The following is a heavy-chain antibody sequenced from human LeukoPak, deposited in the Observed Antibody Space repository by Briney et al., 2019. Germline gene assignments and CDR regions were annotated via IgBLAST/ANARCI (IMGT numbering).Heavy chain of an antibody. CDR1: GFTFSSYA. Sequence: GGSVRLSCAASGFTFSSYAMNWVRQAPGQGLEWISSISESGGTTDYAESVKGRFTISRDNSKNTPYLQMNSLRAEDTAVYYCERQWVVNGWGQGTLVTVSS. V-gene: IGHV3-23*01. CDR3: ERQWVVNG. J-gene: IGHJ4*02. D-gene: IGHD6-19*01. CDR2: ISESGGTT.